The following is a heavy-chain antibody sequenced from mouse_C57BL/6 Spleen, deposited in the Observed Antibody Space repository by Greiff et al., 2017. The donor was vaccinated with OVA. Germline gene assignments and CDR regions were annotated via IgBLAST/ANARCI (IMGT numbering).Heavy chain of an antibody. CDR2: IDPSDSYT. J-gene: IGHJ3*01. V-gene: IGHV1-50*01. D-gene: IGHD1-1*01. CDR1: GYTFTSYW. Sequence: VQLQQPGAELVKPGASVKLSCKASGYTFTSYWMQWVKQRPGQGLEWIGEIDPSDSYTNYNQKFKGKATLTVDTSSSTAYMQLSSLTSEDSAVYYCARRTLYYGSSLFAYWGQGTLVTVSA. CDR3: ARRTLYYGSSLFAY.